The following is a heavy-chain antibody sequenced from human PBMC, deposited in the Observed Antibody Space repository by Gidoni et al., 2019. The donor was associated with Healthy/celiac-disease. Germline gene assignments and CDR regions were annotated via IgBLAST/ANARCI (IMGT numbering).Heavy chain of an antibody. CDR3: ASQSIVVVPAATQNWFDP. V-gene: IGHV4-34*01. CDR1: GWSFSGYY. D-gene: IGHD2-2*01. Sequence: QVQLQQWGAGLLKPSETLSLTCAVYGWSFSGYYWSWIRQPPGKGLEWIGEINHSGSTNYNPALKSRVTISVDTSKNQFSLKLSSVTAADTAVYYCASQSIVVVPAATQNWFDPWGQGTLVTVSS. CDR2: INHSGST. J-gene: IGHJ5*02.